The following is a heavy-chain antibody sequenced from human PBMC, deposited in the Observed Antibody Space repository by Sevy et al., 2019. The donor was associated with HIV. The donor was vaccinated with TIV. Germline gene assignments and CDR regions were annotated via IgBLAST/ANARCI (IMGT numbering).Heavy chain of an antibody. J-gene: IGHJ5*02. Sequence: SETLSLTCTVSGGSISSGGYYWSWIRQHPGKGLEWIGYIYYSGSTYYNPSLKSRVTISVDTSKNQFSLKLSSVTAADTAVYYCAREGVSWRSSTSRRTENWFYPWGQGTLVTVSS. CDR1: GGSISSGGYY. CDR2: IYYSGST. CDR3: AREGVSWRSSTSRRTENWFYP. D-gene: IGHD2-2*01. V-gene: IGHV4-31*03.